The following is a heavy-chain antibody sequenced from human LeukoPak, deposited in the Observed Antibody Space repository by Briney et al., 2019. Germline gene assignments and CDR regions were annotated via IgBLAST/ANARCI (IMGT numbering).Heavy chain of an antibody. J-gene: IGHJ4*02. Sequence: SETLSLTCTVSGGSISSGSYYWSWIRQPAGKGLEWIGHIYTSGSTNYNPSLKSRVTISVDTSKNQFSLKLSSVTAADTAVYYCARDRGYSSSSVDYWGQGTLVTVSS. CDR1: GGSISSGSYY. CDR3: ARDRGYSSSSVDY. V-gene: IGHV4-61*09. D-gene: IGHD6-6*01. CDR2: IYTSGST.